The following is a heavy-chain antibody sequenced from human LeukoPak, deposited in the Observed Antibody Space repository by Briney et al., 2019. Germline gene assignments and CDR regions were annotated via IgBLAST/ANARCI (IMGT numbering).Heavy chain of an antibody. V-gene: IGHV4-4*09. J-gene: IGHJ4*02. CDR3: ARSFTIAAPYFDY. CDR2: IYTSGST. D-gene: IGHD6-6*01. CDR1: GGSISSYY. Sequence: PSETLSLTCTVSGGSISSYYWSWIRQPPGKGLEGIGYIYTSGSTNYNPSLKSRVAISVDTSKNQFSQKLSSVTAADTAVYYCARSFTIAAPYFDYWGQGTLVTVSS.